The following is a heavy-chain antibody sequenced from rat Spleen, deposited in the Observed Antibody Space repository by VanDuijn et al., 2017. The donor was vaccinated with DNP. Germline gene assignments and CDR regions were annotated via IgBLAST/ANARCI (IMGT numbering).Heavy chain of an antibody. CDR1: GFNFNDYW. CDR3: ARGPSEYGYKYYWYFDF. D-gene: IGHD1-4*01. J-gene: IGHJ1*01. V-gene: IGHV4-2*01. CDR2: INGDSRAI. Sequence: EVKLVESGGGLVQPGRSLNLFCAASGFNFNDYWMGWVRQAPGKGLEWIGEINGDSRAINHIPSLKDKFTISRDNAQNTLYLQMSRLGSEDTAIYYWARGPSEYGYKYYWYFDFWGPGTKVTVSS.